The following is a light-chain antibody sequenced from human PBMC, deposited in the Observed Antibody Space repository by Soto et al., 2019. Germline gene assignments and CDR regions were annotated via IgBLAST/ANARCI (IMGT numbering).Light chain of an antibody. V-gene: IGKV1-5*03. Sequence: DIQMTQSPSTLSGSVGDRVTITCRASQTISSWLAWYQQKPGKAPKLLIYKASTLKSGVPSRFSGGGSGTEFTLTFSSLQPDDFATYYYQHYNSYSEAFGQGTKVELK. J-gene: IGKJ1*01. CDR2: KAS. CDR1: QTISSW. CDR3: QHYNSYSEA.